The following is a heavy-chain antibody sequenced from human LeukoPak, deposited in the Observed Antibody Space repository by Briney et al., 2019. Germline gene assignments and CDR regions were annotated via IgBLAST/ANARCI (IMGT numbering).Heavy chain of an antibody. V-gene: IGHV3-21*01. Sequence: GGSLRLYCAASGFTFSSYSMNWVRQAPGKGLEWVSSISSSSSYIYYADSVKGRFTISRDNAKNSLYLQMNSLRAEDTAVYYCARDRYASYYDSSGYPDYWGQGTLVTVSS. CDR1: GFTFSSYS. CDR2: ISSSSSYI. D-gene: IGHD3-22*01. CDR3: ARDRYASYYDSSGYPDY. J-gene: IGHJ4*02.